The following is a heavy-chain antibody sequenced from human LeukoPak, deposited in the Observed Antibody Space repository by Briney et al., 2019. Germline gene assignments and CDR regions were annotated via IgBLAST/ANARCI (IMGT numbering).Heavy chain of an antibody. Sequence: ASVKVSCKASGYTFTSYGISWVRQAPGQGLEWMGWISAYNGNTNYAQKLQGRVTMTTDTSTSTAYMELRSLRSDDTAVYYCARETRYCSGGSCYQRGYFDYWGQGTLVTVSS. J-gene: IGHJ4*02. CDR3: ARETRYCSGGSCYQRGYFDY. V-gene: IGHV1-18*01. D-gene: IGHD2-15*01. CDR2: ISAYNGNT. CDR1: GYTFTSYG.